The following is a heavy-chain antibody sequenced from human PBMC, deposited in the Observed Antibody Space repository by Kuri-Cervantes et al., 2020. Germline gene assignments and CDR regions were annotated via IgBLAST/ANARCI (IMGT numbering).Heavy chain of an antibody. Sequence: SVKVSCKASGFTFTSSAVQWVRQARGQRLEWIGWIVVGSGNTNYAQKFQERVTITRDMSTSTAYMELSSLRSEDTAVYYCARDGARDSSPHGHYYYYGMDVWGKGTTVTVSS. CDR1: GFTFTSSA. CDR2: IVVGSGNT. V-gene: IGHV1-58*01. J-gene: IGHJ6*04. CDR3: ARDGARDSSPHGHYYYYGMDV. D-gene: IGHD3-22*01.